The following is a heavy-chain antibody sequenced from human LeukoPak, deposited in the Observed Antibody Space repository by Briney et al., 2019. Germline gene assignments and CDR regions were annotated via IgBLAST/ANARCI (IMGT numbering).Heavy chain of an antibody. CDR3: ARHGGYHSPIDY. CDR2: IYYTGST. V-gene: IGHV4-59*08. D-gene: IGHD3-22*01. J-gene: IGHJ4*02. Sequence: PSETLSLACTVSAGSITNYYWSWIGQPPGKGLEWIGYIYYTGSTNYNPSLKSRVSISVDTSKNQFSLKLSPVTAADTAVYYCARHGGYHSPIDYWGQGTLVTVSS. CDR1: AGSITNYY.